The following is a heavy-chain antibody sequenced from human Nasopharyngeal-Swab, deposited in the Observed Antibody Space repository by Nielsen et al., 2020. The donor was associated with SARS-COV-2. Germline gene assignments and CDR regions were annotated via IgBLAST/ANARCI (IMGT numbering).Heavy chain of an antibody. CDR3: SREAIQGTANAHLFDY. D-gene: IGHD1-7*01. V-gene: IGHV1-3*01. Sequence: WVLHAPGLRLVWMGRIHGGGVNTQYSQNFQGRVTITRDASAMTTYMELSSLRSEDTAIYYCSREAIQGTANAHLFDYWGQGTLVTVSS. J-gene: IGHJ4*02. CDR2: IHGGGVNT.